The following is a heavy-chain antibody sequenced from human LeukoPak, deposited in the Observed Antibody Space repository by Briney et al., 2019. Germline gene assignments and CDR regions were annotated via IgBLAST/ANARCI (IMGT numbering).Heavy chain of an antibody. Sequence: ASVKVSCKASGYTFTSYGISWVRQAPGQRLEWMGWISAYNGNTNYAQKLQGRVTMTTDTSTSTAYMELRSLRSDDTAVYYCARGSYYDSRRNGMDVWGQGTLVTVSS. J-gene: IGHJ6*02. CDR2: ISAYNGNT. D-gene: IGHD3-22*01. CDR3: ARGSYYDSRRNGMDV. CDR1: GYTFTSYG. V-gene: IGHV1-18*01.